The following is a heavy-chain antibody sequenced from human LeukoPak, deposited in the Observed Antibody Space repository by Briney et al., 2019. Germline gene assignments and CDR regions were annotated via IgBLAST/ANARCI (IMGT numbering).Heavy chain of an antibody. CDR2: IRFDGGDT. Sequence: GGSLRLSCAASGFTFNNYWMHWVRQAPGMGLVWVSSIRFDGGDTAYADSAKGLFTISRDNAKNTMFLQMNNLRAEDTAVYYCAKEIDGFDVWGQGTLVTVSS. V-gene: IGHV3-74*01. CDR3: AKEIDGFDV. CDR1: GFTFNNYW. J-gene: IGHJ3*01. D-gene: IGHD3-9*01.